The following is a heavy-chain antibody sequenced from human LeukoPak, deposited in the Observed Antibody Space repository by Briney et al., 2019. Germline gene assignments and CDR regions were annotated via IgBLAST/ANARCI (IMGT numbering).Heavy chain of an antibody. V-gene: IGHV3-21*04. CDR3: ARGEEGGIIVVL. J-gene: IGHJ4*02. CDR1: GFTFSSYS. Sequence: GGSLRLSCAASGFTFSSYSMNWVRQAPGKGLEWVSSISSSSSYIYYADSVKGRFTISRDNAKNSLYLQMNRLRSDDTAVYYCARGEEGGIIVVLWGQGTLVTVSS. D-gene: IGHD3-22*01. CDR2: ISSSSSYI.